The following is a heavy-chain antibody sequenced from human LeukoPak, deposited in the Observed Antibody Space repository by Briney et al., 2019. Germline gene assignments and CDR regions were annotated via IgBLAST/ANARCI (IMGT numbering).Heavy chain of an antibody. D-gene: IGHD3-22*01. J-gene: IGHJ6*02. Sequence: GASVKVSCKASGYTFTSYGISWVRQAPGQGLERMGWISAYNGNTNYAQKLQGRVTMTTDTSTSTAYMELRSLRSDDTAVYYCARSYYYDSSGYGYYYYYGMDVWGQGTTVTVSS. CDR1: GYTFTSYG. CDR2: ISAYNGNT. V-gene: IGHV1-18*01. CDR3: ARSYYYDSSGYGYYYYYGMDV.